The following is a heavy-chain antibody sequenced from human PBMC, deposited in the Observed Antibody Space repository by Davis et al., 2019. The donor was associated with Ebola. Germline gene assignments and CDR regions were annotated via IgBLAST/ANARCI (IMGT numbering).Heavy chain of an antibody. V-gene: IGHV4-34*01. CDR3: ARGIAPDY. Sequence: MPSETLSLTCSVSGGSVSSADYYWSWIRQPPGKGLEWIGEINHSGSTNYNPSLKSRVTISVDTSKNQFSLKLSSVTAADTAVYYCARGIAPDYWGQGTLVTVSS. CDR2: INHSGST. J-gene: IGHJ4*02. CDR1: GGSVSSADYY. D-gene: IGHD3-22*01.